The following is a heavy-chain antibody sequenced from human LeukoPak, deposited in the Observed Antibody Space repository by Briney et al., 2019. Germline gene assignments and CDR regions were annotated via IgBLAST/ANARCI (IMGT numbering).Heavy chain of an antibody. CDR3: ARTFTMVRGVISDY. J-gene: IGHJ4*02. Sequence: SETPSLTCAVSGGSISSSNWWSWVRQPPGKGLEWIGEIYHSGSTNYNPSLKSRVTISVDKSKNQFSLKLSSVTAADTAVYYCARTFTMVRGVISDYWGQGTLVTVSS. V-gene: IGHV4-4*02. D-gene: IGHD3-10*01. CDR1: GGSISSSNW. CDR2: IYHSGST.